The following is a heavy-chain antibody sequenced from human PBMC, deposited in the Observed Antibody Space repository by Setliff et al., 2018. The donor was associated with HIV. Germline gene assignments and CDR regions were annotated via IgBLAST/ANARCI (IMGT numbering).Heavy chain of an antibody. D-gene: IGHD3-10*01. V-gene: IGHV3-43D*04. J-gene: IGHJ4*02. CDR2: ISWDGGST. CDR1: GFTFDDYA. Sequence: GESLKISCAASGFTFDDYAMHWVRQAPGKGLEWVSLISWDGGSTYYVDSVKGRFTISRDNSKKSLYLQMNSLRAEDTALYYCAKDISSQPWFGGLSLDYWGQGTLVTVSS. CDR3: AKDISSQPWFGGLSLDY.